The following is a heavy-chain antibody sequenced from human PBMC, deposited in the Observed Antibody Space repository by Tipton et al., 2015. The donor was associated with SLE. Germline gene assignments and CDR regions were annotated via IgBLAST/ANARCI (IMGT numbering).Heavy chain of an antibody. J-gene: IGHJ3*01. CDR1: GASINRGSYF. CDR3: ARESVAADGGLDV. Sequence: TLSLTCTISGASINRGSYFWTWTRQTAGKGLEWIGRIFVSGDTNYNPSLKSRVTMSVDTSKNQFSLEVNSLTASDTAVYYCARESVAADGGLDVWGQGTMVTVSS. D-gene: IGHD6-13*01. V-gene: IGHV4-61*02. CDR2: IFVSGDT.